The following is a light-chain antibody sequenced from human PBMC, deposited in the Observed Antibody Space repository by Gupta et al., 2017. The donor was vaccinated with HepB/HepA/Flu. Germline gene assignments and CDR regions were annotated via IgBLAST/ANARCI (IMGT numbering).Light chain of an antibody. J-gene: IGLJ1*01. V-gene: IGLV1-47*02. CDR2: NDD. Sequence: QPVLTQPPSASGTPGQRVAIACSGSSSNVGRDNVYWYRQLPGTAPKLLIYNDDRRPSGVPDRFSGSKSGTSACLAISGLRSEDEADYYCAAWDISLSAYVFGTGTWVTVL. CDR1: SSNVGRDN. CDR3: AAWDISLSAYV.